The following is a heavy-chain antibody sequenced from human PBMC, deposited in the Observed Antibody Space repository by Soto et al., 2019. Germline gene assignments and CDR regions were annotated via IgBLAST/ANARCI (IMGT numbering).Heavy chain of an antibody. V-gene: IGHV4-31*01. J-gene: IGHJ6*02. CDR1: GGSISSGGYY. Sequence: QVQLQESGPGLVKPSQTLSLTCTVSGGSISSGGYYWSWIRQHPGKGLEWVGYIYYGGSTHYTPSRKSLVTISGDTSKNQFSLKLSSVTAADTAVYYCARELRFGEDYYGMDVWGQGTTVTVSS. CDR3: ARELRFGEDYYGMDV. D-gene: IGHD3-10*01. CDR2: IYYGGST.